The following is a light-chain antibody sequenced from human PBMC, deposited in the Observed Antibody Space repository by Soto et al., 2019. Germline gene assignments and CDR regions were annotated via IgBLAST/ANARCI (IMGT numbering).Light chain of an antibody. CDR3: QQYGNSIPIT. CDR2: GAS. V-gene: IGKV3-20*01. Sequence: EIVMTQSPATLSVSPGDSATLACRASQSVTSNLAWYQHKPGQAXRLLLYGASSRATGIPDRFSGSVSGTDFTLTISRLEPEDFAVYYCQQYGNSIPITFGQGTRLEIK. CDR1: QSVTSN. J-gene: IGKJ5*01.